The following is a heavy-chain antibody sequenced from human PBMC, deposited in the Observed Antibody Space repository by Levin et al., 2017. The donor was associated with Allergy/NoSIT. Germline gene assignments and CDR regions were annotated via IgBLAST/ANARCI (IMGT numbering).Heavy chain of an antibody. J-gene: IGHJ6*03. CDR3: ARHIPPYSSGPRGYYYYMDV. CDR2: IYYSGST. Sequence: PSETLSLTCTVSGGSISSYYWSWIRQPPGKGLEWIGYIYYSGSTNYNPSLKSRVTISVDTSKNQFSLKLSSVTAADTAVYYCARHIPPYSSGPRGYYYYMDVWGKGTTVTVSS. CDR1: GGSISSYY. V-gene: IGHV4-59*08. D-gene: IGHD6-19*01.